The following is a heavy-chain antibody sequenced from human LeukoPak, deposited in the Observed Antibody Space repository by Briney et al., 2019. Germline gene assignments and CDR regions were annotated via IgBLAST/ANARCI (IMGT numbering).Heavy chain of an antibody. V-gene: IGHV3-23*01. J-gene: IGHJ4*02. Sequence: PGGSLRLSCAASGFTFSSYAMSWVRQAPGKGLEWVSAMSGSGGSTYYADSVKGRFTISRDNSKNTLYLQMNSLRAEDTAVYYCAKEQRENDYGDYVEESFDYWGQGTLVTVSS. CDR2: MSGSGGST. CDR3: AKEQRENDYGDYVEESFDY. CDR1: GFTFSSYA. D-gene: IGHD4-17*01.